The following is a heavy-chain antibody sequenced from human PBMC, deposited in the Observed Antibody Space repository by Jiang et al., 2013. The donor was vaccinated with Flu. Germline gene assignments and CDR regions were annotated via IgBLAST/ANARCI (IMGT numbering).Heavy chain of an antibody. J-gene: IGHJ4*02. CDR1: GFTFSSYA. CDR2: ISGGGGST. CDR3: AKEGYYDSSGYYEY. D-gene: IGHD3-22*01. Sequence: RLSCAASGFTFSSYAMTWVRQAPGKGLEWVSVISGGGGSTYYADSVKGRFTISKDNSKNTLYLQMNNLRADDTAVYYCAKEGYYDSSGYYEYWGQGTLVTVAS. V-gene: IGHV3-23*01.